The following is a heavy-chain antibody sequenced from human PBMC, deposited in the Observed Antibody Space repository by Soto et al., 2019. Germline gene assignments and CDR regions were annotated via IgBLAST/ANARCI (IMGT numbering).Heavy chain of an antibody. V-gene: IGHV3-9*01. J-gene: IGHJ6*02. CDR1: GFNFDDHV. Sequence: SLRLSCVASGFNFDDHVMHWVRQVPGKGLEWVGHINWDGYSIGYGGSVRGRFSISRDNAKNTLYLQMNSLRPEDTALYFCARSWSGSTSGRVDVWGQGTTVTVS. CDR3: ARSWSGSTSGRVDV. D-gene: IGHD3-3*01. CDR2: INWDGYSI.